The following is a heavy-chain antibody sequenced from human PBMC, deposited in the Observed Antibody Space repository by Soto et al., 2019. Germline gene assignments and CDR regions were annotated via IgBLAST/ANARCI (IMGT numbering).Heavy chain of an antibody. V-gene: IGHV1-69*01. CDR2: IIPIFGTA. D-gene: IGHD3-22*01. CDR1: GGTFSSYA. J-gene: IGHJ1*01. CDR3: AGGGLTMIVAGAAEYFQH. Sequence: QVQLVQSGAEVKKPGSSVKVSCKASGGTFSSYAISWVRQAPGQGLEWMGGIIPIFGTANYAQKFQGRVTITEDESTSTAYMELSSLRSEDTAVYYCAGGGLTMIVAGAAEYFQHWGQGTLVTVSS.